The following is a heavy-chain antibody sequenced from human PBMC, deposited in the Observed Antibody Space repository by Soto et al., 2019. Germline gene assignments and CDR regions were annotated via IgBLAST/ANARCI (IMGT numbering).Heavy chain of an antibody. CDR1: GFTFSNYW. CDR3: VTDRDYSKDY. Sequence: WESLRLSCAASGFTFSNYWMNWVRQAPGKGLEWVANIKEDGSDKHYVDSVKGRFTISRDNPKNSLFLQMNSLRVEDTAVYYCVTDRDYSKDYWGKGTLVTVSS. V-gene: IGHV3-7*01. J-gene: IGHJ4*02. D-gene: IGHD4-4*01. CDR2: IKEDGSDK.